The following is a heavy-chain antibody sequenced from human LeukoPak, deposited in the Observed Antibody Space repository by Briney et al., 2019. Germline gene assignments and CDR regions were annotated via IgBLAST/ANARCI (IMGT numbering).Heavy chain of an antibody. CDR3: ARYSGYAQDFDY. CDR1: GFTSSSYW. J-gene: IGHJ4*02. V-gene: IGHV3-74*01. CDR2: INSDGSST. D-gene: IGHD5-12*01. Sequence: PGGSLRLSCAASGFTSSSYWMHWVRQAPGKGLVWVSRINSDGSSTSYADSVKGRFTISRDNAKNTLYLQMNSLRAEDTAVYYCARYSGYAQDFDYWGQGTLVTVSS.